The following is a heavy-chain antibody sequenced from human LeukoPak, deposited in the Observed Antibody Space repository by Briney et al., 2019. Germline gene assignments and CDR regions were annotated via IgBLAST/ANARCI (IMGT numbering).Heavy chain of an antibody. V-gene: IGHV4-39*01. CDR2: IYYSGST. D-gene: IGHD4-11*01. Sequence: PSETLSLTCTVSGGSISSSSYYWGWIRQPPGKGLEWIGSIYYSGSTYYNPSLKSRVTISVDASKNQFSLKLSSVTAADTAVYYCARGTLWGSYSNRRYYYYGMDVWGQGTTVTVSS. CDR3: ARGTLWGSYSNRRYYYYGMDV. J-gene: IGHJ6*02. CDR1: GGSISSSSYY.